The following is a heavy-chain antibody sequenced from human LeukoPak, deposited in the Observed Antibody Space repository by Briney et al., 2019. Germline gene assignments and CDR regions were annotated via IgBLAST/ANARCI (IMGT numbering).Heavy chain of an antibody. Sequence: ASVNVSCKSSGYTFTSYYMHWVRQAPGQGLEWMGIINPSGGSTSYAQKFQGRVTMTRDMSTRTVYMELSSLRSEDTAVYYCARVYFDYDILTGYLDYWGQGTLVTVSS. V-gene: IGHV1-46*01. CDR2: INPSGGST. J-gene: IGHJ4*02. CDR1: GYTFTSYY. D-gene: IGHD3-9*01. CDR3: ARVYFDYDILTGYLDY.